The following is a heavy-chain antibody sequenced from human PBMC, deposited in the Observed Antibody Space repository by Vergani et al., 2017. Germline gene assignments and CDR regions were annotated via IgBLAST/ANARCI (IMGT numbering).Heavy chain of an antibody. J-gene: IGHJ6*02. CDR3: ARRGGSGSDDYNPYYYEGMDV. CDR1: GGSISSSSYY. D-gene: IGHD3-10*01. Sequence: QLQLQESGPGLVKPSETLSLTCTVSGGSISSSSYYWGWIRQPPGKGLEWIGSIYYSGSTYYNPSLKSRVTISVDTSKNQFSLKLSSVTAADTAVYYCARRGGSGSDDYNPYYYEGMDVWGPGTTVTVSS. V-gene: IGHV4-39*01. CDR2: IYYSGST.